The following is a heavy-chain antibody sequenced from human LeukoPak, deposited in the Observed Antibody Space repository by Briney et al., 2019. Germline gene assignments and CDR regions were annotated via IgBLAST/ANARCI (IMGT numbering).Heavy chain of an antibody. CDR1: GGSISSGGYS. D-gene: IGHD1-1*01. Sequence: PSQTLSLTCAVSGGSISSGGYSWSWIRQPPGKGLEWIGYIYHSGSTYYNPSLKSRVTISVDRSKTQFSLKLSSVTAADTAVYYCAGTGPLIRAHPWGQGTLVTVSS. V-gene: IGHV4-30-2*01. CDR3: AGTGPLIRAHP. CDR2: IYHSGST. J-gene: IGHJ5*02.